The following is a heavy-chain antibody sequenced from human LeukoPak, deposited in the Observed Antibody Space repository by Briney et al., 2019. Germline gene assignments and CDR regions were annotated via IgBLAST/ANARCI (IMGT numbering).Heavy chain of an antibody. CDR1: GGSFSGYY. CDR2: INHSGST. J-gene: IGHJ5*02. D-gene: IGHD1-26*01. Sequence: PSETLSFTCAVYGGSFSGYYWSWIRQPSGKGLEWIGEINHSGSTNYNPSLKSRVTISVDTSKNQFSLKLSSVTAADTAVYYCARHPRLSGSYALRFGIWFDPWGQGTLVTVSS. V-gene: IGHV4-34*01. CDR3: ARHPRLSGSYALRFGIWFDP.